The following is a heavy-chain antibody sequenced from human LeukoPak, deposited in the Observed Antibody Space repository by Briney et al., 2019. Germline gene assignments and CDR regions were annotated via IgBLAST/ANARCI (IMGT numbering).Heavy chain of an antibody. CDR2: IHHSGSA. V-gene: IGHV4-4*02. J-gene: IGHJ4*02. Sequence: SETLSLTCAVSGGSISRSNWWSWVRQPPGKGLEWIAEIHHSGSANYNPSLKSRVTISGDKSKNQFSLKLSSVTAADTAVYYCARHGGTRVTLVEVYYFDYWGQGTLVTVSS. CDR1: GGSISRSNW. CDR3: ARHGGTRVTLVEVYYFDY. D-gene: IGHD5-24*01.